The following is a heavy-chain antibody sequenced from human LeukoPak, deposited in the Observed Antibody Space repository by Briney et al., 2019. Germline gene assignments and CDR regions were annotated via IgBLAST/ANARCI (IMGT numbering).Heavy chain of an antibody. CDR2: IYTSGST. D-gene: IGHD3-22*01. V-gene: IGHV4-4*07. CDR3: ARDFHYYDSSGYSIFDY. Sequence: PSETLSLTCTVSGGSISSYYGSWIRQPAGKGLEWIGRIYTSGSTNYNPSLKSRVTMSVDTSKNQFSLKLSSVTAADTAVYYCARDFHYYDSSGYSIFDYWGQGTLVTVSS. J-gene: IGHJ4*02. CDR1: GGSISSYY.